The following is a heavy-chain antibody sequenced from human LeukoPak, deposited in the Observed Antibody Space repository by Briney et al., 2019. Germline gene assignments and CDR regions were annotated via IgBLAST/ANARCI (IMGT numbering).Heavy chain of an antibody. V-gene: IGHV4-38-2*01. D-gene: IGHD5-18*01. CDR2: IYYSGST. CDR1: GFTFSSYG. Sequence: GSLRLSCAASGFTFSSYGMHWVRQAPGKGLEWIGSIYYSGSTYYNPSLKSRVTISVDTSKNQFSLKLSSVTAADTAVYYCARGYSYGYMVDYWGQGTLVTVSS. J-gene: IGHJ4*02. CDR3: ARGYSYGYMVDY.